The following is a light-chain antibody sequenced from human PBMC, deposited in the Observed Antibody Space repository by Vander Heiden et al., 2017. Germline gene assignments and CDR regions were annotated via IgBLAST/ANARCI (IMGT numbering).Light chain of an antibody. CDR2: KDS. J-gene: IGLJ3*02. Sequence: SYELTQPPSVSVSPGQTARITCYGDALPKTNAYWYQQKPGQAPVLVIYKDSERPSGIPERFSGSSSGTTVTLTISGVQAEDEADYYCQSADSSGTWVFGGGTKLTVL. V-gene: IGLV3-25*03. CDR1: ALPKTN. CDR3: QSADSSGTWV.